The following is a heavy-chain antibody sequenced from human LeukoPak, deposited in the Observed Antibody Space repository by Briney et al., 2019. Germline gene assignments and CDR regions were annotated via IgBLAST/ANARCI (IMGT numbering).Heavy chain of an antibody. CDR3: ARSPGQDYVWGSYRPYYFDY. D-gene: IGHD3-16*02. CDR1: GFTFDDYA. Sequence: PGRSLRLSCAASGFTFDDYAMHWVRQAPGKGLEWVSGISWNSGSIGYADSVKGRFIISRDNAKNSLYLQMNSLRAEDTAVYYCARSPGQDYVWGSYRPYYFDYWGQGTLVTVSS. J-gene: IGHJ4*02. V-gene: IGHV3-9*01. CDR2: ISWNSGSI.